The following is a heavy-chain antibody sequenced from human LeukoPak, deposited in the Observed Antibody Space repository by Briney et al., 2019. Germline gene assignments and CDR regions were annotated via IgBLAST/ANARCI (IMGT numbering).Heavy chain of an antibody. CDR3: AKGPAMVRGTFDP. Sequence: GGSLRLSCATSGFTLSSYAVSWVRQAPGEGLEWVSSISGSGGNTYYADAVKGRFTISRDYSKNTLYLQMNSLRTEETAVYYCAKGPAMVRGTFDPWGQGTLVTVSS. V-gene: IGHV3-23*01. D-gene: IGHD3-10*01. J-gene: IGHJ5*02. CDR2: ISGSGGNT. CDR1: GFTLSSYA.